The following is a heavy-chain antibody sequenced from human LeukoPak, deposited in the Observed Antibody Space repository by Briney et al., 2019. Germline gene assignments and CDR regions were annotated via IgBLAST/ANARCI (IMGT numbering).Heavy chain of an antibody. Sequence: GGSLRLSCAASGFTVGSNYMNWVRQAPGKGFEWVSLIYSGGSTCYADSVKGRFTISRDNSKNTLYLQMNSLRAEDTAVYYCARAAGYSSSFDYWGQGTLVTVSS. CDR3: ARAAGYSSSFDY. CDR1: GFTVGSNY. D-gene: IGHD6-13*01. CDR2: IYSGGST. J-gene: IGHJ4*02. V-gene: IGHV3-66*02.